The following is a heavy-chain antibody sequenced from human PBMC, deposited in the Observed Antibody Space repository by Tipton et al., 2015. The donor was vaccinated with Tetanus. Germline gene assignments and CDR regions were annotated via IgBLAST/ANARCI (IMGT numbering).Heavy chain of an antibody. Sequence: TLSLTCSVSGGSIRSGDHQWNWIRQPPGKGLEWLAYISPSGRSNSNYSLKSRITITQDKSKNQFSLKLTSVTAADTAVYYCVRANYELFKKGPFDFWGPGSLVIVSS. CDR1: GGSIRSGDHQ. CDR2: ISPSGRS. V-gene: IGHV4-61*08. D-gene: IGHD3-3*01. CDR3: VRANYELFKKGPFDF. J-gene: IGHJ4*02.